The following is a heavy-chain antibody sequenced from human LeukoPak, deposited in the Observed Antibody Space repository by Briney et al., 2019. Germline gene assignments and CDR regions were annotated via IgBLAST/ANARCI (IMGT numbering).Heavy chain of an antibody. Sequence: KPSETLSLTCTVSGGSISSSSYYWGWIRQPPGKGLEWIGSIYYSGSTYYNPSLKSRVTISVDTSKNQFSLKLSSVTAADTAVYYCARRGHDSSGYYYFDYWGQGTLVTVSS. D-gene: IGHD3-22*01. CDR2: IYYSGST. V-gene: IGHV4-39*01. CDR1: GGSISSSSYY. J-gene: IGHJ4*02. CDR3: ARRGHDSSGYYYFDY.